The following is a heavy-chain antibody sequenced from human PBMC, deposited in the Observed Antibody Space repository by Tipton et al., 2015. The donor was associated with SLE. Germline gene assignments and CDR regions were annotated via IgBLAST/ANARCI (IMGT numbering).Heavy chain of an antibody. Sequence: LRLSCTVSGGSISSHYWSWIRQPPGKGLEWIGYIYYSGSTNYNPSLKSRVTISVDTSKNQFSLKLSSVTAADTAVYYCARLRYRGYSYGSGYYYGMDVWGQGTTVTVSS. V-gene: IGHV4-59*11. CDR3: ARLRYRGYSYGSGYYYGMDV. CDR1: GGSISSHY. CDR2: IYYSGST. D-gene: IGHD5-18*01. J-gene: IGHJ6*02.